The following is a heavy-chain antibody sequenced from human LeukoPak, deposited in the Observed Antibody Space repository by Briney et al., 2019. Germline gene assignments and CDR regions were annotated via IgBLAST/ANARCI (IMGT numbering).Heavy chain of an antibody. CDR3: ASQSYARFDP. D-gene: IGHD3-16*01. CDR1: GFTFSNW. Sequence: PGGSLRLSCAASGFTFSNWMSWVRQAPGKGLEWVGNIQPDGSEQYPVDSVKGRFTISRDNARNSLFLQMNSLRVEDTAVYYCASQSYARFDPWGQGTLVTVSS. J-gene: IGHJ5*02. V-gene: IGHV3-7*01. CDR2: IQPDGSEQ.